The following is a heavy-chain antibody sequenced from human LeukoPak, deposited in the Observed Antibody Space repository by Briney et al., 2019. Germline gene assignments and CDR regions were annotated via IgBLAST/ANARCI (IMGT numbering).Heavy chain of an antibody. D-gene: IGHD3-10*01. CDR2: INPNSGDT. CDR1: GYTFTGYY. J-gene: IGHJ5*02. V-gene: IGHV1-2*02. CDR3: ARVAITMVRGVEDWFDP. Sequence: GASVKVSCKASGYTFTGYYMHWVRQAPGQGLEWMGWINPNSGDTNYAQKFQGRVTMTRDTSISTAYMELSRLRSDDTAVYYCARVAITMVRGVEDWFDPWGQGTLVTVSS.